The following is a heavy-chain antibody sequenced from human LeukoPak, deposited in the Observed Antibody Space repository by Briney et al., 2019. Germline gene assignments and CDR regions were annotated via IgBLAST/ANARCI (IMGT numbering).Heavy chain of an antibody. Sequence: ASVKVSCKASGYTFTSYAMHWVRQAPGQRLEWMGWINAGNGNTKYSLKFQGRVTITRDTSASTAYMELSSLRSEDTAVYYCARTVVPAARGYYYYGMDVWGQGTTVTVSS. CDR3: ARTVVPAARGYYYYGMDV. CDR1: GYTFTSYA. CDR2: INAGNGNT. J-gene: IGHJ6*02. D-gene: IGHD2-2*01. V-gene: IGHV1-3*01.